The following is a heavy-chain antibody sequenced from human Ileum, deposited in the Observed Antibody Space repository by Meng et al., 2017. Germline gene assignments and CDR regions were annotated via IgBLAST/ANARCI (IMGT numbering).Heavy chain of an antibody. J-gene: IGHJ4*02. Sequence: QVQLQEPGPGLVRPSETLSLICTVSGGSVSTSDYQGGWIRQPPGKGLEWIGYAGTNYNPSLKSRVTISVDTSKRQFSLKLTSVTAADTAVYYCARDHWGSLDYWGQGILVTVSS. CDR1: GGSVSTSDYQ. D-gene: IGHD7-27*01. CDR2: AGT. V-gene: IGHV4-61*08. CDR3: ARDHWGSLDY.